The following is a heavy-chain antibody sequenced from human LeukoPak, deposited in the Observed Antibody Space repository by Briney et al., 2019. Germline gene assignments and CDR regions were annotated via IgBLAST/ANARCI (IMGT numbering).Heavy chain of an antibody. V-gene: IGHV1-69*01. D-gene: IGHD3-10*01. CDR2: IIPIFGTA. CDR3: ARASSGSFTIDY. CDR1: GGTFSSYA. J-gene: IGHJ4*02. Sequence: ASVKVFCKASGGTFSSYAISWVRQAPGQGLEWMGGIIPIFGTANYAQKFQGRVTITADESTSTAYMELSSLRSEDTAVYYCARASSGSFTIDYWDQGTLVTVSS.